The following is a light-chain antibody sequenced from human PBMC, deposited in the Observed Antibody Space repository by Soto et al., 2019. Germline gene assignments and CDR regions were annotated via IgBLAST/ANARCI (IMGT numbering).Light chain of an antibody. CDR1: QDINRW. V-gene: IGKV1-5*01. CDR3: QQFSLSWA. J-gene: IGKJ1*01. CDR2: NAD. Sequence: DIPMTQSPSSLSASVGDIVTTSCRASQDINRWLAWYQQKPGKAPKILIYNADTLESGVPSRFSGSGYGTEFILTISSLQPDDFATYYCQQFSLSWAFGQGTKVDI.